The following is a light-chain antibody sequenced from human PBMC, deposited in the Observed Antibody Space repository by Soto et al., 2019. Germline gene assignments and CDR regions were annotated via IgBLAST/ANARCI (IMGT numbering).Light chain of an antibody. V-gene: IGLV2-8*01. Sequence: QSVLTQPPSASGSPGQSVTISCTGTSSDVGGNNYVSWYQQHPGKAPKLMIYEVSKRPSGVPDLFSGSKSGNTASLTVSGLQAEDEADYYCSSYAGSFRYIFGTGTKLTVL. CDR3: SSYAGSFRYI. J-gene: IGLJ1*01. CDR2: EVS. CDR1: SSDVGGNNY.